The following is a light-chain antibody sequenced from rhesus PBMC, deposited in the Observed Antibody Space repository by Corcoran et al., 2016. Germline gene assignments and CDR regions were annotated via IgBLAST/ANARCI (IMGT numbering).Light chain of an antibody. CDR3: QQESNWSLS. CDR2: DAS. Sequence: EIVMTQSPATLSLSPGERVTLSCRASQSVSSRLAWYQQKPGQPPRLLIYDASTRVTGIPDRFRGGGSGTDFTLPISSLGPEDVAVYFCQQESNWSLSFGGGTKVELK. J-gene: IGKJ4*01. CDR1: QSVSSR. V-gene: IGKV3-17*02.